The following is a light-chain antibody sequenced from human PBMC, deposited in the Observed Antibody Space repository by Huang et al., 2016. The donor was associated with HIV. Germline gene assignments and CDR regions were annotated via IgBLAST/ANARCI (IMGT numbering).Light chain of an antibody. CDR1: QDIGGS. CDR2: SAF. CDR3: QQYFGDPVT. Sequence: DIQMTQSPSSLSASVGDRVTITCRASQDIGGSLAWYQQRPGKAPKLLLYSAFILQSGVPSRFSGSGSGTDYTLTITSLQPEDFTTYYCQQYFGDPVTFGQGTRLDIK. J-gene: IGKJ2*01. V-gene: IGKV1-NL1*01.